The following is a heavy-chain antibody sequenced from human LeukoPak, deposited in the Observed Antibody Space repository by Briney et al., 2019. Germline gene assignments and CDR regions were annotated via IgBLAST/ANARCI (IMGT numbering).Heavy chain of an antibody. CDR3: ARPSGLFTIDY. D-gene: IGHD1-1*01. J-gene: IGHJ4*02. CDR2: IYPGDSDT. Sequence: GASLQISCKGSGSSFTSYWIGWVRQLPGKGLEWMGIIYPGDSDTRYSPSFQGQVTISADKSISTAYLQWSSLKASDTAMYYCARPSGLFTIDYWGQGTLVTVSS. CDR1: GSSFTSYW. V-gene: IGHV5-51*01.